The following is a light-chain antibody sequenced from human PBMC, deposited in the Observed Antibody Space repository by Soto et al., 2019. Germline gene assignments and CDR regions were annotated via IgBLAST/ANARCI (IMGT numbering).Light chain of an antibody. J-gene: IGLJ3*02. V-gene: IGLV2-11*01. CDR3: GSYAGSYTWV. CDR1: SSDVGAYNY. Sequence: QSALTQPRSVSGSPGQSVTISCTGTSSDVGAYNYVSWYQQHPGKAPKFMIYAVSKRPSGVPDRFSGSKSGNTASLTISGLQAEDEADYYCGSYAGSYTWVFGGGTKPTVL. CDR2: AVS.